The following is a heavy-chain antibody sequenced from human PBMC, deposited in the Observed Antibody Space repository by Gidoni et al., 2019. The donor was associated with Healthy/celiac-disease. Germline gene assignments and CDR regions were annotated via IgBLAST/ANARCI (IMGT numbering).Heavy chain of an antibody. CDR1: GFTFSSYA. CDR2: ISGSGGST. CDR3: ASSVAVAHAPHYYYGMDV. D-gene: IGHD6-19*01. J-gene: IGHJ6*02. V-gene: IGHV3-23*01. Sequence: EVQLLESGGGLVQPGGSLRLSCAASGFTFSSYAMSWVRQAPGKGLEWVSAISGSGGSTYYADSVKGRFTISRDNSKNTLYLQMNSLRAEDTAVYYCASSVAVAHAPHYYYGMDVWGQGTTVTVSS.